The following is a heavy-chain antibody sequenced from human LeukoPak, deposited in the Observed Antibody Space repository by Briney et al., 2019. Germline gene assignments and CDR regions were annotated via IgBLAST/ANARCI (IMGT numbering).Heavy chain of an antibody. CDR2: IYYSGST. V-gene: IGHV4-59*08. Sequence: PSEALSLTCTVSGGSMSPYHWGWIRQPPGKGLEWTGYIYYSGSTNYNPSLNSRVTISVDTSKNQFSLRLSSVTAADTAIYYCARAVSGRFDYWGQGTLVTVSS. J-gene: IGHJ4*02. CDR3: ARAVSGRFDY. CDR1: GGSMSPYH. D-gene: IGHD6-19*01.